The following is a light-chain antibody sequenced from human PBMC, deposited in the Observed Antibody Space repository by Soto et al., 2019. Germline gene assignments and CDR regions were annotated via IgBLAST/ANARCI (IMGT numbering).Light chain of an antibody. CDR2: GAS. CDR1: QSVSSSY. V-gene: IGKV3-20*01. CDR3: QQYGSSPPYT. J-gene: IGKJ2*01. Sequence: EIVLTQSPGTLSLSPGERATLSCRASQSVSSSYLARYQQKPGQAPRLLIYGASSRATGIADRFSGSGSGTDFTLTISRLEPEDFAVYYCQQYGSSPPYTFGQGTKLEIK.